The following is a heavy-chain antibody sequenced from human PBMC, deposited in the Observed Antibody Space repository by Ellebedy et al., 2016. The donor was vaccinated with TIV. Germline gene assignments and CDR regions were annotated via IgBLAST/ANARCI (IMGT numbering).Heavy chain of an antibody. CDR1: GGSISSSNW. CDR2: IYHSGST. V-gene: IGHV4-4*02. CDR3: ASQTAAAGTYKVDY. D-gene: IGHD6-13*01. Sequence: GSLRLSCAVSGGSISSSNWWSWVRQPPGKGLEWIGEIYHSGSTNYNPSLKSRVAISVDKSKNQFSLKLSSVTAADTAVYYCASQTAAAGTYKVDYWGQGTLVTVSS. J-gene: IGHJ4*02.